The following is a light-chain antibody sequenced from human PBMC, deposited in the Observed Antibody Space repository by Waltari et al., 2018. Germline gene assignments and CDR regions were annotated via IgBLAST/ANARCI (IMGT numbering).Light chain of an antibody. CDR2: EGS. Sequence: QSALTQHASVSGSPGQSITLSCTGTSSDVGSDNLVSWYQQHPGKAPKLMIYEGSKRPSGVSNRFSGSKSGNTASLTISGLQAEDEADYYCCSYAGSHVVFGGGTKLTVL. CDR1: SSDVGSDNL. J-gene: IGLJ2*01. CDR3: CSYAGSHVV. V-gene: IGLV2-23*01.